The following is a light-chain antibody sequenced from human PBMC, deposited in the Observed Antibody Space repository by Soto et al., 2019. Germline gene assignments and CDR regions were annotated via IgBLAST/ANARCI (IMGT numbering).Light chain of an antibody. Sequence: QSALTQPASVSGSPGQSITISCTGTSSDIGAYNYVSWYQQHPGKAPKLLIYEVTNRPSGVSDRFSVSKSGNTASLTISGLQAEDEANYYCNSYTPLSNRVFGTGTKLTVL. CDR3: NSYTPLSNRV. CDR2: EVT. J-gene: IGLJ1*01. V-gene: IGLV2-14*01. CDR1: SSDIGAYNY.